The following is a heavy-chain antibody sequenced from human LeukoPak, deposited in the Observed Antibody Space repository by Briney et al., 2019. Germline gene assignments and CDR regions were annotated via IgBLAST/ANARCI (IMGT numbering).Heavy chain of an antibody. Sequence: ASVKVSCKASGYTFTAYYMHWVRQAPGQGLEWMGWINPNSGGTIYAQKFQGRVTMTRDTSISTAYMELGSLRSDDTAVYYCARARPYVFDYWGQGTLVTVSS. V-gene: IGHV1-2*02. J-gene: IGHJ4*02. CDR2: INPNSGGT. CDR3: ARARPYVFDY. CDR1: GYTFTAYY. D-gene: IGHD2-8*01.